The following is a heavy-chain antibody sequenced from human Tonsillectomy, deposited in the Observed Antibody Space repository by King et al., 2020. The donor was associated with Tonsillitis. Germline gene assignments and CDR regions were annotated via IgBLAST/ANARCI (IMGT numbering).Heavy chain of an antibody. V-gene: IGHV1-3*01. CDR1: GYTFTSYA. CDR2: INAGNGKT. Sequence: QLVQSGAEVKKPGASVKISCKASGYTFTSYAMHWVRHAPGQRLEWMRWINAGNGKTKYSQKFQDRVTITRDTSASTVYMDLSSLRSEDTAVYYCAAPTPYKATTSYAMDVWGKGTTVTVSS. J-gene: IGHJ6*04. CDR3: AAPTPYKATTSYAMDV. D-gene: IGHD5-24*01.